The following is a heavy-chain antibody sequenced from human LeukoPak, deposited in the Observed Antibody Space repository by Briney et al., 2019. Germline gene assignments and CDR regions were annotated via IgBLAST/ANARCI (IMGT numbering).Heavy chain of an antibody. J-gene: IGHJ3*02. V-gene: IGHV3-30*02. CDR2: IRYDGSNK. D-gene: IGHD3-16*02. CDR3: ANSLLRDHDDYVWVTYRSDAFDI. CDR1: GFTFSSYG. Sequence: GGSLRLSCAASGFTFSSYGMHWVRQAPGKGLEWVAFIRYDGSNKYYADSVKGRFTISRDNSKNTLYLQMNSLRAEDTAVYYCANSLLRDHDDYVWVTYRSDAFDIWGQGTVVIVSS.